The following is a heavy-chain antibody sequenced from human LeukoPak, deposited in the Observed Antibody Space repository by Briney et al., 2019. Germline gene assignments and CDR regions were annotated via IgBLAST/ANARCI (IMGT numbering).Heavy chain of an antibody. Sequence: GGSLRLSCAASGFTVSSNYMSRVRQAPGKGLEWVSVIYSGGSTYYADSVKGRFTISRDNSKNTLYLQMNSLRAEDTAVYYCARVSAPYYDSSGYADYWGQGTLVTVSS. CDR1: GFTVSSNY. CDR2: IYSGGST. J-gene: IGHJ4*02. CDR3: ARVSAPYYDSSGYADY. V-gene: IGHV3-53*01. D-gene: IGHD3-22*01.